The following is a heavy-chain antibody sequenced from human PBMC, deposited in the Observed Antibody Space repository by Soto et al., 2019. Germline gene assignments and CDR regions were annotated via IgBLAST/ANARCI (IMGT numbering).Heavy chain of an antibody. CDR3: AATGYNSDGHYYYGMGV. CDR1: AGSISSSNW. D-gene: IGHD6-19*01. J-gene: IGHJ6*02. V-gene: IGHV4-4*02. CDR2: IYHSGST. Sequence: QVQLQESGPGLVNPSGTLSLTCAVSAGSISSSNWWSWVRQPPGKGLERIGDIYHSGSTNYNPSLQSRVTISVDKSKNQFSLKLSSVPAADTAVYYCAATGYNSDGHYYYGMGVWGQGTTVTVSS.